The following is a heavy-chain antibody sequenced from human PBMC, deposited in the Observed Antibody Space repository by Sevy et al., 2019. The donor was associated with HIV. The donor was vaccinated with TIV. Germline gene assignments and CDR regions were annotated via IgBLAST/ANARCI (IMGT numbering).Heavy chain of an antibody. V-gene: IGHV3-13*01. CDR2: IGTAGDT. CDR1: GFTFSSYD. J-gene: IGHJ4*02. Sequence: GGSLRLSCAASGFTFSSYDMHWVRQATGKGLEWLSAIGTAGDTYYPGSVKGRFTISRENAKNSLYLQMNSLRAGDTAVYYSARWGYSSGWDYWGQGTLVTVSS. CDR3: ARWGYSSGWDY. D-gene: IGHD6-19*01.